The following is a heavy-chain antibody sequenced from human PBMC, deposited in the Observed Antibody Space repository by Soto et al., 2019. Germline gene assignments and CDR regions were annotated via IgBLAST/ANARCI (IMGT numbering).Heavy chain of an antibody. V-gene: IGHV4-30-4*01. CDR2: IYYSGST. D-gene: IGHD3-3*01. CDR3: ARVGSITIFGVASDY. J-gene: IGHJ4*02. Sequence: TSETLSLTCTVSGGSISSGDYYWSWIRQPPGKGLEWIGYIYYSGSTYYNPSLKSRVTISVDTSKNQFSLKLSSVTAADTAVYYCARVGSITIFGVASDYWGQGTLVTVSS. CDR1: GGSISSGDYY.